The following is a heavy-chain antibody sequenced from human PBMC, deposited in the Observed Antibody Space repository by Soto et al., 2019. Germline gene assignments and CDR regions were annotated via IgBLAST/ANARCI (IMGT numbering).Heavy chain of an antibody. Sequence: SVKVSCKASGGTFSSYAISWVRQAPGQGLEWMGGIIPIFGTANYAQKFQGRVTITADESTSTAYMELSSLRSEDTAVYYCARDEYSSHYYYYYGMDVWGQGTTVTVS. V-gene: IGHV1-69*13. D-gene: IGHD6-6*01. J-gene: IGHJ6*02. CDR1: GGTFSSYA. CDR3: ARDEYSSHYYYYYGMDV. CDR2: IIPIFGTA.